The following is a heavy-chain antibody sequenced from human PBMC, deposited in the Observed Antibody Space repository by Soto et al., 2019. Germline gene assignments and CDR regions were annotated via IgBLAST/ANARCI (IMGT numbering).Heavy chain of an antibody. CDR3: VTVPVTGP. CDR2: INSDGSGT. CDR1: GFNFRTYW. J-gene: IGHJ5*02. Sequence: PGGSLRLSCAASGFNFRTYWMHWVRQAPGKGLAWVSRINSDGSGTRYADPVKGRLTISRDNAKNTVHLQMNSLRAEDTAVYYCVTVPVTGPWGQGTLVTVSS. V-gene: IGHV3-74*01. D-gene: IGHD4-4*01.